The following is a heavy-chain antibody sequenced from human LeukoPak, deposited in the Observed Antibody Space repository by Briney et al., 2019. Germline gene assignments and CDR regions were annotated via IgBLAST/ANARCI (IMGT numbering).Heavy chain of an antibody. V-gene: IGHV4-4*07. Sequence: PSETLSLTCTVSGGSISSHYWSWIRQPAGKGLEWIGRIYTSGSTNYNPSLKSRVTISVDTSKNQFSLKLSSVTAADTAVYYCARALTYDSSGYYPYYYYYYMDVWGKGTTVTVSS. CDR2: IYTSGST. CDR1: GGSISSHY. J-gene: IGHJ6*03. D-gene: IGHD3-22*01. CDR3: ARALTYDSSGYYPYYYYYYMDV.